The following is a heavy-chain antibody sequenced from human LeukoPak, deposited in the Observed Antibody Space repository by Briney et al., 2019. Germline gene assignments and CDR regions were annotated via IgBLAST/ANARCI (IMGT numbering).Heavy chain of an antibody. Sequence: GGSLRLSCAASGFTFSNAWMSWVRQAPGKGLEWVSYIDSVKGRFTISRDNAKNSLYLQMNSLRAEDMALYYCAKDRPSGFSGGVIDYWGQGTLVTVSS. CDR2: I. D-gene: IGHD6-19*01. V-gene: IGHV3-11*05. J-gene: IGHJ4*02. CDR3: AKDRPSGFSGGVIDY. CDR1: GFTFSNAW.